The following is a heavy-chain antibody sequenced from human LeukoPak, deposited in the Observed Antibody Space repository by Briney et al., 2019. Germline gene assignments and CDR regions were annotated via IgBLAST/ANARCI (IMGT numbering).Heavy chain of an antibody. V-gene: IGHV3-23*01. CDR3: ARDMHMGIVSYCPDY. Sequence: GGSLRLSCAASGFTFSSYAMSWVRQAPGKGLEWVSAISGSGGSTYYADSVKGRFTISRDNSKNTLYLQMNSLRAEDTAVYYCARDMHMGIVSYCPDYWGQGTLVTVSS. CDR2: ISGSGGST. J-gene: IGHJ4*02. D-gene: IGHD2-21*01. CDR1: GFTFSSYA.